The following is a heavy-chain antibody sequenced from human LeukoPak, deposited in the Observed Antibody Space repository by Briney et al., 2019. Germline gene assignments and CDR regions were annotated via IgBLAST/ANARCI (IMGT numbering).Heavy chain of an antibody. Sequence: GECLKISCKGSGYTFTNYWIGWVRQMPGIGLEWMGIIYPADSDTGYSPSFEGQVTISADKSSSTAYLQWGTLKASDTGMYYCAKGLSGTYYGMDVWGQGTSVTVSS. J-gene: IGHJ6*02. D-gene: IGHD3-10*01. V-gene: IGHV5-51*01. CDR3: AKGLSGTYYGMDV. CDR1: GYTFTNYW. CDR2: IYPADSDT.